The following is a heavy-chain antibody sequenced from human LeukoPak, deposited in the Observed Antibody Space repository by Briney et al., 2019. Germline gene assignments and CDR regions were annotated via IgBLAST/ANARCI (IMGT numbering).Heavy chain of an antibody. CDR2: IYYSGST. Sequence: NPSQTLSLTCTVSGGSISSGGYYWSWIRQHPGKGLEWIGYIYYSGSTYYNPSLKSRVTISVDTSKNQFSLKLSSVTAADTAVYYCARDKMIVVLEDYYYYGMDVWGQGTTVTVSS. D-gene: IGHD3-22*01. CDR1: GGSISSGGYY. CDR3: ARDKMIVVLEDYYYYGMDV. V-gene: IGHV4-31*03. J-gene: IGHJ6*02.